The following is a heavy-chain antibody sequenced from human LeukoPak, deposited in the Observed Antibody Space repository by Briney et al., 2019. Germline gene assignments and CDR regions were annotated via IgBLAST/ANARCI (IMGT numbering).Heavy chain of an antibody. CDR3: ARDRSAAPADY. CDR2: IYSGGNT. V-gene: IGHV3-53*01. D-gene: IGHD6-13*01. J-gene: IGHJ4*02. CDR1: GFSVSSNY. Sequence: PGGSLRLSCAASGFSVSSNYMIWVRQAPGKGLEWVSVIYSGGNTYYADSVKGRFTISRDNPKNTLYLQMNSLRAEDTAVYYCARDRSAAPADYWGQGTLVTVSS.